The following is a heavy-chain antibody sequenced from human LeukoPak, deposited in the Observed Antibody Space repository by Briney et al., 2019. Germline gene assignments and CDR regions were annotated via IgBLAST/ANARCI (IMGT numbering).Heavy chain of an antibody. CDR1: GFTFSDYA. J-gene: IGHJ4*02. CDR2: FKTKYHQV. Sequence: PGGSLRLSCVASGFTFSDYAMNWVRQAPGKGLEWVSTFKTKYHQVYYAESVRGRFTISTDNSRNTVFLQMNSLRADDTALYYCGRLAHNAWYAVDHWGQGTLVTVSS. V-gene: IGHV3-23*05. D-gene: IGHD6-13*01. CDR3: GRLAHNAWYAVDH.